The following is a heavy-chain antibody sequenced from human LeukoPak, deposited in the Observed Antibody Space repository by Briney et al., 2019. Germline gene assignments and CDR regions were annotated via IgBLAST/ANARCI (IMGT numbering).Heavy chain of an antibody. CDR3: ARDRRYYDSSAYIRGFDY. Sequence: SETLSLTCTVSGGSISSGNYYWSWIRQPAGKGLEWIGRIDTSGSTDYSPSLKSRVTISVATSKNHFSLKLSSVTAADTAVYYCARDRRYYDSSAYIRGFDYWGQGTLVTVSS. J-gene: IGHJ4*02. CDR2: IDTSGST. V-gene: IGHV4-61*02. D-gene: IGHD3-22*01. CDR1: GGSISSGNYY.